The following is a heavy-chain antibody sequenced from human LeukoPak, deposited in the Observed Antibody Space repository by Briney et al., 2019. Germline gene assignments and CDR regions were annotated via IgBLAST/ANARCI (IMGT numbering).Heavy chain of an antibody. CDR3: ARGFKQQLVLADD. CDR2: INTNTGNP. J-gene: IGHJ4*02. CDR1: SYTFTSYA. V-gene: IGHV7-4-1*01. Sequence: ASVKVSCKASSYTFTSYAMNWVRQAPGQGLEWMGWINTNTGNPTYAQGFTGRFVFSLDTSVSTAYLQIGSLKAEDTAVYYCARGFKQQLVLADDWGQGTLVTVSS. D-gene: IGHD6-13*01.